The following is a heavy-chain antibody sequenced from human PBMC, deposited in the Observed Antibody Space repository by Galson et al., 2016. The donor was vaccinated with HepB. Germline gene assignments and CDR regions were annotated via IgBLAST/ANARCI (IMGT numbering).Heavy chain of an antibody. V-gene: IGHV3-74*01. Sequence: SLRLSCAASGFTFSRHWMHWVRQVPGERLVWVSHINSDGNNKNYADSAKGRFTISRDNAKNTLFLQMSSLRAEDTAVYYCARGLGVETNHGIDYWGQGILVTVSS. D-gene: IGHD4-23*01. CDR1: GFTFSRHW. J-gene: IGHJ4*02. CDR2: INSDGNNK. CDR3: ARGLGVETNHGIDY.